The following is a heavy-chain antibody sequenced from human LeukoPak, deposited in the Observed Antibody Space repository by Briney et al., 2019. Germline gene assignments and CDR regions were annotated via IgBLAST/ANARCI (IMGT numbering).Heavy chain of an antibody. V-gene: IGHV1-46*01. D-gene: IGHD6-13*01. CDR2: INPSGGST. CDR3: ARDTIAAAAPDY. Sequence: ASVKVSCKASGYTFTSYYTHWVRQAPGQGLEWMGIINPSGGSTSYAQKFQGRVTMTRDTSTSTVYMELSSLRSEDTAVYYCARDTIAAAAPDYWGQGTLVTVSS. CDR1: GYTFTSYY. J-gene: IGHJ4*02.